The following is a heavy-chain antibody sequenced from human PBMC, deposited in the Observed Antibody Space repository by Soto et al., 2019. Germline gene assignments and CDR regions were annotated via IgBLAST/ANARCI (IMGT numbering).Heavy chain of an antibody. Sequence: LRLSCVAPDFSFTHHAMTWVRLPPGKGLQWVAALSHDGGNIYYRDSVRGRFTISRDNSKNTLYLQMHSLKAEDTAVYFCAKQMGIWVDTAIDFWGQGTQVTVSS. CDR3: AKQMGIWVDTAIDF. CDR2: LSHDGGNI. CDR1: DFSFTHHA. V-gene: IGHV3-23*01. D-gene: IGHD1-26*01. J-gene: IGHJ4*02.